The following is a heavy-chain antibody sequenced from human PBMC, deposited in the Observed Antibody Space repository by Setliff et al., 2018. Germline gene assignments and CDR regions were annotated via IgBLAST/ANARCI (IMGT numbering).Heavy chain of an antibody. CDR1: GYSFSNFW. Sequence: GESLKISCKGSGYSFSNFWIGWVRQMPGKGLEWMGIIYPGDSDTRYSPSLQGKVTISADKSISTAYLQWSSLKDSDTAMYYCAREGGYYDSRLDAFDIWGQGTMVTVSS. J-gene: IGHJ3*02. CDR2: IYPGDSDT. CDR3: AREGGYYDSRLDAFDI. V-gene: IGHV5-51*01. D-gene: IGHD3-22*01.